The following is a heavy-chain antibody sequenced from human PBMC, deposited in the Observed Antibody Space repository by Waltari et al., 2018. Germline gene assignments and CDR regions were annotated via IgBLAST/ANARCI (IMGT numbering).Heavy chain of an antibody. J-gene: IGHJ4*02. V-gene: IGHV3-9*01. Sequence: EVQLVESGGGLVLCGRYLRLPCAASGHTFDVHAMHRVRQATGTGLEWVSGISWDSCSISYADAMKDRFTITRDNTTNSQYLQSNSLRAGYTALYYCAKVLTPYYYDSSGYRINCFDYWGQGTLVTVSS. CDR2: ISWDSCSI. CDR1: GHTFDVHA. D-gene: IGHD3-22*01. CDR3: AKVLTPYYYDSSGYRINCFDY.